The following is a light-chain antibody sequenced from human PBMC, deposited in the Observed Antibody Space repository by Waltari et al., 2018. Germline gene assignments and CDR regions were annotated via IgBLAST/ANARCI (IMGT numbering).Light chain of an antibody. CDR1: SSNLGNNV. Sequence: QSVLTQPPSASGTPGQRVTISCSGSSSNLGNNVVNWYQQVPGTAPKLLIYRNDLRPSGAPDRFSASKSCTSASLAISGLQSEDEAEYYCASWDDSLNGHWVFGGGTKVTVL. CDR2: RND. J-gene: IGLJ3*02. V-gene: IGLV1-44*01. CDR3: ASWDDSLNGHWV.